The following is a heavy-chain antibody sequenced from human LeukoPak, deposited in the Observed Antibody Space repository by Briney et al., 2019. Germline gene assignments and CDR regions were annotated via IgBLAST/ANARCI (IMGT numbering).Heavy chain of an antibody. J-gene: IGHJ4*02. CDR3: AKENTAMALDY. CDR2: ISYDGSNK. CDR1: GFTFSSYG. D-gene: IGHD5-18*01. V-gene: IGHV3-30*18. Sequence: GGSLRLSCAASGFTFSSYGMHWVRQAPGKGLEWVAVISYDGSNKYYTDSVKGRFTITRDNSKNALYMQMNSLRAEGTVVYYCAKENTAMALDYGGQGTLVTVSS.